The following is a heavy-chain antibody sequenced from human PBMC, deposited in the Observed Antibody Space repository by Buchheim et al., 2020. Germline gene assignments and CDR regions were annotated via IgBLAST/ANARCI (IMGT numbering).Heavy chain of an antibody. CDR1: GYTFTSYY. V-gene: IGHV1-46*01. CDR3: ARVYCTAGRCSDFDY. J-gene: IGHJ4*02. CDR2: INPSSGST. Sequence: QVQLVQSGAEVKKPGASVKVSCKASGYTFTSYYVHWVRQAPGQGLEWMGIINPSSGSTSYSQKFQGRVTMTRDTSPSTAYMELSSLRSEDTAVYYCARVYCTAGRCSDFDYWGQGTL. D-gene: IGHD2-15*01.